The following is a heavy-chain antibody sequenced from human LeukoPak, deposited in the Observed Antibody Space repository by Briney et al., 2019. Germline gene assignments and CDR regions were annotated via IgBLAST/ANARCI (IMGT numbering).Heavy chain of an antibody. CDR1: GGSISSYY. D-gene: IGHD3-22*01. Sequence: SEILSLTCTVSGGSISSYYWSWIRQPPGKGLEWIGYIYYSGSTNYNPSLKSRVTISVDTSKNQFSLKLSSVTAADTAVYYCARDSYYYDSSGYPDAFDIWGQGTMVTVSS. J-gene: IGHJ3*02. CDR3: ARDSYYYDSSGYPDAFDI. V-gene: IGHV4-59*01. CDR2: IYYSGST.